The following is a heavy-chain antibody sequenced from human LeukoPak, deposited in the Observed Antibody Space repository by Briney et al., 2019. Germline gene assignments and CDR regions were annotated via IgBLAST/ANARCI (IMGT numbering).Heavy chain of an antibody. V-gene: IGHV4-30-4*08. CDR1: GGSISSGDYY. J-gene: IGHJ4*02. D-gene: IGHD4-23*01. Sequence: SETLSLTCIVSGGSISSGDYYWSWIRQPPGKGLEWIGYIYYSGSPYYNPSLKSRVTISVDTSKNQFSLKLSSVTAADTAVYYCARHGGNSLYYFDYWGQGTLVTVSS. CDR3: ARHGGNSLYYFDY. CDR2: IYYSGSP.